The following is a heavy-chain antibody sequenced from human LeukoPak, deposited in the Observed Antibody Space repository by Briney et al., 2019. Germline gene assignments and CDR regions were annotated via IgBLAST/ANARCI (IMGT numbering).Heavy chain of an antibody. CDR1: GYTLTELS. D-gene: IGHD2-2*02. J-gene: IGHJ4*02. Sequence: ASVKVSCKVSGYTLTELSMHWVRQAPGKGLEWMGGFDPEDGETIYAQKFQGRVTMTEDTSTDTAYMELSSLRSEDTAVYYCATGFCSSTSCYTVDYWGQGTLVTVSS. CDR3: ATGFCSSTSCYTVDY. CDR2: FDPEDGET. V-gene: IGHV1-24*01.